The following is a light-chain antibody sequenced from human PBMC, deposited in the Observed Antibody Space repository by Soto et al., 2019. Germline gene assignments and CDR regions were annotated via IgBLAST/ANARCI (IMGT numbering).Light chain of an antibody. J-gene: IGLJ3*02. CDR1: SSDVGGYNY. Sequence: QSALTQPASVSGSPGQSITISCTGTSSDVGGYNYVSWYQHHPGKAPRLMIYDVTNRPSGVSNRFSGSKSGNTASLTISGLQAEDGADYYCPSYTTISPFLVFGGGTKLTVL. CDR3: PSYTTISPFLV. V-gene: IGLV2-14*03. CDR2: DVT.